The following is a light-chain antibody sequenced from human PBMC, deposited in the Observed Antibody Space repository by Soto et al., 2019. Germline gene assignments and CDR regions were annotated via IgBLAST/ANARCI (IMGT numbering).Light chain of an antibody. CDR1: SSDVGGYIY. V-gene: IGLV2-14*01. CDR2: EVS. CDR3: SSYTSSSTLYV. Sequence: QSVLTQPASVSGSPGQTITISCTGTSSDVGGYIYVSWYQQHPGKAPKLMIYEVSNRPSGVSNRFSGSKSGNTASLTISGLQAEDEADYYCSSYTSSSTLYVIGTGTKVTVL. J-gene: IGLJ1*01.